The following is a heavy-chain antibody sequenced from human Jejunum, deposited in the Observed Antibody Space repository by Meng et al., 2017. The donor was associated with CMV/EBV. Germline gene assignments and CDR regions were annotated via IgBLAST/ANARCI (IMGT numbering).Heavy chain of an antibody. CDR2: ITVYSTHR. J-gene: IGHJ4*02. Sequence: MSWVRQAPGKGLEWVSSITVYSTHRYYADSVEGRFTISRDNAKNSLYLQMDSLRADDTGVYYCASGFCGSAGCFREFDNWGQGAVVTVSS. D-gene: IGHD2-2*03. CDR3: ASGFCGSAGCFREFDN. V-gene: IGHV3-21*06.